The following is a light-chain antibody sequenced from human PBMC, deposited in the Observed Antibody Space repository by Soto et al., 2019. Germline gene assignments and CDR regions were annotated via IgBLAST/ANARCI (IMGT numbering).Light chain of an antibody. J-gene: IGKJ5*01. Sequence: DIVMTQSPLSLPVTPGEPASISCRSSQTLLHSNGYNYLDWYLQKPGQSPQLLIDLGSNRASGVPDRFSGSGAGTDFTLKISIVEAEDVGVYYCMQALQTPITFGQGTRLEIK. V-gene: IGKV2-28*01. CDR2: LGS. CDR1: QTLLHSNGYNY. CDR3: MQALQTPIT.